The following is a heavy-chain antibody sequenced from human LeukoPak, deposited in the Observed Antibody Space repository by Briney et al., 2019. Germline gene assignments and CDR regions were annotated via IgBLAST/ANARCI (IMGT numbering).Heavy chain of an antibody. CDR1: GGSFSGYY. Sequence: SETLSLTCAVYGGSFSGYYWSWIRQPPGKGLEWIGEINHSGSTNYNPSLKSRVTISVDTSKNQFSLNLSSVTAADTAVYYCARRRPVFDYWGQGTLVTVSS. CDR3: ARRRPVFDY. J-gene: IGHJ4*02. CDR2: INHSGST. V-gene: IGHV4-34*01.